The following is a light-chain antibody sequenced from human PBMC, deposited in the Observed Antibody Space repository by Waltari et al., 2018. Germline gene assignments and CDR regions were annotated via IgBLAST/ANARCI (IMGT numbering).Light chain of an antibody. J-gene: IGLJ2*01. CDR1: SSDVGANTF. Sequence: QSALTQPASVSGSPGQSIAISCFGTSSDVGANTFLSWYQQHPGRAPKLMIHEVTKRPSGVSTRFSGSKSGNTASLTISGLQAEDEADYYCCSYTTIGPVLIGGGTKVTVL. CDR2: EVT. CDR3: CSYTTIGPVL. V-gene: IGLV2-23*02.